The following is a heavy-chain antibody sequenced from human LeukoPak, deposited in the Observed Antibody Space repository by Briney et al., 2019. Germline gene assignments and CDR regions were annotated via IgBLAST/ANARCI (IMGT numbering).Heavy chain of an antibody. J-gene: IGHJ4*02. Sequence: GGSLRLSCAASGFTFSSYAMGWVRQAPGKGLEWVSAISGSGGSTYYADSVKGRFTISRDNSKNTLYLQMNSLRAEDTAVYYCAKGIARITIFGVVTHGFDYWGQGTPVTVSS. CDR1: GFTFSSYA. V-gene: IGHV3-23*01. CDR3: AKGIARITIFGVVTHGFDY. CDR2: ISGSGGST. D-gene: IGHD3-3*01.